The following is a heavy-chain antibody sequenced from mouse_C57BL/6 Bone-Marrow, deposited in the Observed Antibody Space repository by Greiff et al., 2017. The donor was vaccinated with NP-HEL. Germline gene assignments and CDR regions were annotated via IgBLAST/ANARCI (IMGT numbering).Heavy chain of an antibody. CDR2: IYPGDGDT. J-gene: IGHJ3*01. V-gene: IGHV1-82*01. CDR1: GYAFSSSW. Sequence: QVQLQQSGPELVKPGASVKISCKASGYAFSSSWLNWVKQRPGKGLEWIGRIYPGDGDTNYNGKFKGKATLTADKSSSTAYMQLSSLTSEDSAVYFCARGVIYDCYSWFAYWGQGTLVTVSA. CDR3: ARGVIYDCYSWFAY. D-gene: IGHD2-3*01.